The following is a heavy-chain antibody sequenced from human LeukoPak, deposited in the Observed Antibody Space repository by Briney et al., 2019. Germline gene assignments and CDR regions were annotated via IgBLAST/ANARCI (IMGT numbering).Heavy chain of an antibody. Sequence: GGSLRLSCAASGFTFSTFNMHWVRQAPGKGLEWVSALTTGGDSTSYAASVKGRFAISRDNSKNTLYLQMNNLRAEDTAVYYCAKASCSSTSCYVDYWGQGTLVTVSS. CDR1: GFTFSTFN. D-gene: IGHD2-2*01. CDR2: LTTGGDST. J-gene: IGHJ4*02. V-gene: IGHV3-23*01. CDR3: AKASCSSTSCYVDY.